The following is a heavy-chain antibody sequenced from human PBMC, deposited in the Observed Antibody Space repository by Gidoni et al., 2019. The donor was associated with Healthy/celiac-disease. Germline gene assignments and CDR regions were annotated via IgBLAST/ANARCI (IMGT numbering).Heavy chain of an antibody. J-gene: IGHJ3*02. Sequence: QVQLVQSGAEVKQPGASVKVSCKVSGCTLTELSMHWVRQAPGKGLEWMGGFDPEDGETIYAQKFQGRVTMTEDTSTDTAYMELSSLRSEDTAVYYCAPSSSWYHAFDIWGQGTMVTVSS. CDR2: FDPEDGET. D-gene: IGHD6-13*01. V-gene: IGHV1-24*01. CDR1: GCTLTELS. CDR3: APSSSWYHAFDI.